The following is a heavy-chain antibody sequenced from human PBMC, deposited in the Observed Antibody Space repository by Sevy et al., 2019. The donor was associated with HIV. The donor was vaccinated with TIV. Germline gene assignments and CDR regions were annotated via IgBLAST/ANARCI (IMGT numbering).Heavy chain of an antibody. J-gene: IGHJ3*02. CDR1: GFTFSSYS. CDR3: ARPLDYDLKADAFDI. V-gene: IGHV3-48*02. D-gene: IGHD4-17*01. CDR2: ISSSSSTI. Sequence: GGSLRLSCAASGFTFSSYSMNWVRQAPGKGLEWVSYISSSSSTIYYADSVKGRFTISRDNAKNSLYLQMNSLRDEDTAVYYCARPLDYDLKADAFDIWGQGTMVTVSS.